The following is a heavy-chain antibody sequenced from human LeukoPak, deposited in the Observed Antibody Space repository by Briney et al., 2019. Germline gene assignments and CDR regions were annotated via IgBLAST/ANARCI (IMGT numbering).Heavy chain of an antibody. CDR2: IYTSGST. V-gene: IGHV4-4*07. Sequence: PSETLSLTCTVSGGSISSYYWSWLRQPAGKGLEWIGRIYTSGSTNYNPSLKSRVTMSVDTSKNQFSLKLSSVTAADTAVYYCARAPSYSNPSTRYYYYYYMDVWGKGTTVTVSS. CDR3: ARAPSYSNPSTRYYYYYYMDV. D-gene: IGHD4-11*01. J-gene: IGHJ6*03. CDR1: GGSISSYY.